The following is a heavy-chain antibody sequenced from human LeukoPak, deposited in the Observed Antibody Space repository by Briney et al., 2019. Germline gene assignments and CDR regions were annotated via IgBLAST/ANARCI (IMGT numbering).Heavy chain of an antibody. CDR3: ARVSGYSSGATFDY. Sequence: PSQTLSLTCTVSGGSISSGSYYWGWIRQPAGKGLEWIVRIYTSGSTNYNPSLKSRVTISVDTSKNQFSLKLSSVTAADTAVYYCARVSGYSSGATFDYWGQGTLVTVSS. CDR1: GGSISSGSYY. V-gene: IGHV4-61*02. J-gene: IGHJ4*02. D-gene: IGHD6-19*01. CDR2: IYTSGST.